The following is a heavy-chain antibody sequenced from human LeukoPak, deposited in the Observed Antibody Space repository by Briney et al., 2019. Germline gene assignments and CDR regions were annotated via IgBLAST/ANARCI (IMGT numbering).Heavy chain of an antibody. Sequence: PGGSLRLSCAASGFTFSSYSMNWVRQAPGKGLEWVSSISSSSSYIYYADSVKGRFTISRDNAKNSLYLQMNSLRAEDTAVYYCASPGGIVGAREENAFDIWGQGTMVTVSS. CDR2: ISSSSSYI. CDR3: ASPGGIVGAREENAFDI. J-gene: IGHJ3*02. V-gene: IGHV3-21*01. CDR1: GFTFSSYS. D-gene: IGHD1-26*01.